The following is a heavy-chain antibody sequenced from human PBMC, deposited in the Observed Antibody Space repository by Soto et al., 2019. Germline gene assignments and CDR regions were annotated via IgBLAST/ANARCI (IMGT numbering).Heavy chain of an antibody. CDR2: IILMFAAT. V-gene: IGHV1-69*01. Sequence: QVQLAQSGAELTKPGSSVKVSCRASGGSFSDFAFSWVRQAPGQCLEWMGGIILMFAATKYAQRLQDRVTHSADESTNTVYLALNSLTSEDTAIYYCARGAIVAVPAALASYHDYTNYRFDSWGKGPLVTVSS. CDR1: GGSFSDFA. D-gene: IGHD2-15*01. J-gene: IGHJ4*02. CDR3: ARGAIVAVPAALASYHDYTNYRFDS.